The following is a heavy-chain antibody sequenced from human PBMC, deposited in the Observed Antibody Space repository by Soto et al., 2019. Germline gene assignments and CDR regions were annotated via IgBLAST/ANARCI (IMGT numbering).Heavy chain of an antibody. D-gene: IGHD3-22*01. J-gene: IGHJ3*02. CDR1: GDSVSSNSAA. V-gene: IGHV6-1*01. Sequence: PSQTLSLTCAISGDSVSSNSAAWSWIRQSPSRGLEWLGRTYYRSRWNSDYAVSVKSRITINSDTSKNQFSLQLKSVTPEDTAVYYCARDRLGSSGYYLDALDIWGQGTMVTVSS. CDR2: TYYRSRWNS. CDR3: ARDRLGSSGYYLDALDI.